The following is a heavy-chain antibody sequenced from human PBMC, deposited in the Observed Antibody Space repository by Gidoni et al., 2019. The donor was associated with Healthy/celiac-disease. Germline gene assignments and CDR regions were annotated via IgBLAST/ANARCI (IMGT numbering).Heavy chain of an antibody. CDR3: ARVIAAAGPLNWFDP. D-gene: IGHD6-13*01. J-gene: IGHJ5*02. CDR1: GYTFTRYG. V-gene: IGHV1-18*04. CDR2: ISAYNGNT. Sequence: QVQLVQSGAEVKKPGASVKVSCKASGYTFTRYGISWVRQAPGQGLEWMGWISAYNGNTNYAQKLQGRVTMTTDTSTSTAYMELRSLRSDDTAVYYCARVIAAAGPLNWFDPWGQGTLVTVSS.